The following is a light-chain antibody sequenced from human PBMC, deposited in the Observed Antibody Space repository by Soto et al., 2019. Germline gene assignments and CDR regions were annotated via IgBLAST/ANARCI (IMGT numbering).Light chain of an antibody. V-gene: IGLV2-14*01. CDR3: SSYTSSSTPV. CDR2: EVN. CDR1: SSDVGAYSY. Sequence: QSVLTQPASVSGSPGQSITISCTGTSSDVGAYSYVSWYQQHPGKAPKLMIYEVNNRPSGVSNRFSGSKSGNTASLTISGLQAEDEADYYSSSYTSSSTPVFGTGTKVTVL. J-gene: IGLJ1*01.